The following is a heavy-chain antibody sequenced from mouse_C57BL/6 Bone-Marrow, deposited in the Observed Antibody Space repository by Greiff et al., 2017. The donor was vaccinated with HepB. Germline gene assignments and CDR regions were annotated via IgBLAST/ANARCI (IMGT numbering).Heavy chain of an antibody. CDR2: ISNGGGST. Sequence: EVQLVESGGGLVQPGGSLKLSCAASGFTFSDYYMYWVRQTPEKRLEWVAYISNGGGSTYYPDTVKGRFTISRDNAKNTLYLQMSRLKSEDTAMYYCARHKTLIYPYAMDYWGQGTSVTVSS. CDR3: ARHKTLIYPYAMDY. CDR1: GFTFSDYY. V-gene: IGHV5-12*01. D-gene: IGHD1-1*01. J-gene: IGHJ4*01.